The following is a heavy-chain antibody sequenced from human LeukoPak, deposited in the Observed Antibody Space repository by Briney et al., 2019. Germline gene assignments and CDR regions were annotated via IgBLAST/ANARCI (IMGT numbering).Heavy chain of an antibody. Sequence: SETLSLTCTVSGGSISSSSYCWGWIRQPPGKGLEWIGSIYYSGSTYYNPSLKSRVTISVDTSKNQFSLKLSSVTAADTAVYYCARIRVRHYYDSSGYPYFDYWGQGTLVTVSS. D-gene: IGHD3-22*01. V-gene: IGHV4-39*07. CDR3: ARIRVRHYYDSSGYPYFDY. CDR1: GGSISSSSYC. CDR2: IYYSGST. J-gene: IGHJ4*02.